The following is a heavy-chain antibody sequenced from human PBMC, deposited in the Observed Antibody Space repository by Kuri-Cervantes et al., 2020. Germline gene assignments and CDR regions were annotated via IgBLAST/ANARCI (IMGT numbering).Heavy chain of an antibody. CDR1: GGSISSGDYY. J-gene: IGHJ4*02. CDR2: IYYSGST. CDR3: ASSYDILTGPFDY. Sequence: SETLSLTCTVSGGSISSGDYYWSWIRQPPGKGLEWIGHIYYSGSTYYNPSLKSRVTISVDTSKNQFSLKLSSVTAADTAVYYCASSYDILTGPFDYWGQGTLVTVSS. V-gene: IGHV4-30-4*01. D-gene: IGHD3-9*01.